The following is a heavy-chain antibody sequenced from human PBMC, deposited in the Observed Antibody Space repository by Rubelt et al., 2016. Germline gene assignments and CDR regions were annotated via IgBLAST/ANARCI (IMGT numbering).Heavy chain of an antibody. CDR3: ARHMGDHGGSIHAFDI. CDR1: GGSFSGYY. CDR2: IYYSGST. V-gene: IGHV4-34*01. Sequence: QVQLQQWGAGLLKPSETLSLTCAVYGGSFSGYYWAWIRQPPGKGLEWIGSIYYSGSTYYNPSLKSRVTISVETAKNPVSLRLGSVTAADTAVYYCARHMGDHGGSIHAFDIWGQGTMVTASS. D-gene: IGHD4-23*01. J-gene: IGHJ3*02.